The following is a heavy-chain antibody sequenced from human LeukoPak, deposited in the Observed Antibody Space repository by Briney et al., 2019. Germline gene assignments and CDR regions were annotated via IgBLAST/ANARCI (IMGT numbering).Heavy chain of an antibody. CDR2: ISYDGSNK. CDR3: ARERITMVRGVIITGTFGDY. CDR1: GFTFSGYA. D-gene: IGHD3-10*01. V-gene: IGHV3-30-3*01. J-gene: IGHJ4*02. Sequence: PGGSLRLSCAASGFTFSGYAMHWVRQAPGKGLEWVAVISYDGSNKYYADSVKGRFTISRDNSKNTLYLQMNSLRAEDTAVYYCARERITMVRGVIITGTFGDYWGQGTLVTVSS.